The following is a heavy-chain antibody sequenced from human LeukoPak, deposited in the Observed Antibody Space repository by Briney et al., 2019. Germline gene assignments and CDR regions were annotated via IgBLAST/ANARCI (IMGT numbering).Heavy chain of an antibody. V-gene: IGHV3-74*01. CDR2: ISSDESST. Sequence: GGSLRLSCAASGFTFSSHWMHWVRQAPGKGLVWVSRISSDESSTSYADSVKGRFTISRDNAKNTLYLQMNSLRAEDTAVYYCARGGGVITAIDYWGQGTLVTVSS. CDR1: GFTFSSHW. D-gene: IGHD2-15*01. CDR3: ARGGGVITAIDY. J-gene: IGHJ4*02.